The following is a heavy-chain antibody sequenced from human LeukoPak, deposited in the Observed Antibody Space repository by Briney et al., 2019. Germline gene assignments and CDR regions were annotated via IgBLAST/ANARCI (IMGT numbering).Heavy chain of an antibody. CDR2: ISSSSSYI. Sequence: PGGSLRLSCAASGFTFSSYSMNWVRQAPGKGLEWVSSISSSSSYIYYADSVKGRFTISRDNAQNSLYLQMNSLRAEDTAVYYCARDLRWYSSSWYYFDYWGQGTLVTVSS. D-gene: IGHD6-13*01. V-gene: IGHV3-21*01. CDR3: ARDLRWYSSSWYYFDY. CDR1: GFTFSSYS. J-gene: IGHJ4*02.